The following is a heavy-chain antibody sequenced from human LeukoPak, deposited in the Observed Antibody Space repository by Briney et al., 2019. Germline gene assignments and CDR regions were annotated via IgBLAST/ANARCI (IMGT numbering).Heavy chain of an antibody. CDR2: IYTSGST. J-gene: IGHJ4*02. CDR3: ARACSGGSCYSPKGFDY. CDR1: GGSISSGSYY. V-gene: IGHV4-61*02. D-gene: IGHD2-15*01. Sequence: SQTLSLTCTVSGGSISSGSYYWSWIRQPAGKGLEWIGRIYTSGSTNYNPSLKSRVTISVDTSKNQFSLKLSSVTAADTAVYYRARACSGGSCYSPKGFDYWGQGTLVTVSS.